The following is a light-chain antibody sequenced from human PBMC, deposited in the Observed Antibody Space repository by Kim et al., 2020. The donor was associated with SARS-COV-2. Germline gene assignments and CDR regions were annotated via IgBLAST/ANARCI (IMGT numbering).Light chain of an antibody. CDR1: SLRSYY. CDR3: NSRDSNENVF. CDR2: GKN. J-gene: IGLJ2*01. V-gene: IGLV3-19*01. Sequence: VAWGQTVRITCQGDSLRSYYATWYQQKPGQAPILVIYGKNNRPSGIPDRFSCSSSGNTASLTITGTQAGDEADYYCNSRDSNENVFFGGGTQLTVL.